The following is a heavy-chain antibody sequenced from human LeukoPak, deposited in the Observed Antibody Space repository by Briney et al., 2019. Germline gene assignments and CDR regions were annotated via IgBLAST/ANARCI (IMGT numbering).Heavy chain of an antibody. D-gene: IGHD5-12*01. CDR3: AGSGSVDP. CDR2: IIPIFGTT. Sequence: GASVKVSYNASGDTFSSYAISWVPQAPAQGLEWMGGIIPIFGTTNYAQKFQGRVRITADESTSTAHMELSSLRSEDTAVYYCAGSGSVDPWGQGTLVSVSS. J-gene: IGHJ5*02. CDR1: GDTFSSYA. V-gene: IGHV1-69*13.